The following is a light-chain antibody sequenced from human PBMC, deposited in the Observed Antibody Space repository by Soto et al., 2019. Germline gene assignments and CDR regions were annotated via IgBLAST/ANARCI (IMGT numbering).Light chain of an antibody. CDR2: AAT. V-gene: IGKV1-16*01. CDR3: QQDGRYPPS. CDR1: QNINTY. Sequence: DIQMTQSPSSLSASVGDRVTIGCRASQNINTYLAWFQQKPGKAPKSLIYAATNLQGGVPSRFSGTGSGTECSLTISSLQPEDVATYYCQQDGRYPPSFGGGTKLDI. J-gene: IGKJ4*01.